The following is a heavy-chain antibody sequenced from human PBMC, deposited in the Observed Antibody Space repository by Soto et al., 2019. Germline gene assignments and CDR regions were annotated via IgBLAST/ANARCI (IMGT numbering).Heavy chain of an antibody. Sequence: QVQLVQSGADMKKPGASVKVSCKASGYTFTHYDINWVRQATGQGLEWMGWMNPNTGNPGFAQKFQDRVTMTRNTSISTAYMELSSLRSEDTALYFCARGGLVPPFDFWGQGTPVTVSS. CDR3: ARGGLVPPFDF. D-gene: IGHD2-15*01. J-gene: IGHJ4*02. CDR1: GYTFTHYD. CDR2: MNPNTGNP. V-gene: IGHV1-8*01.